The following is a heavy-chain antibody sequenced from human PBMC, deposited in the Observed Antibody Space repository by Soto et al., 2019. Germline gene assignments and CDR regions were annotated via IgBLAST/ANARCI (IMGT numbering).Heavy chain of an antibody. V-gene: IGHV1-2*04. CDR3: ARDRSEDFWSGYSMDV. J-gene: IGHJ6*02. CDR1: GYTFTGYY. D-gene: IGHD3-3*01. Sequence: ASVKVSCKASGYTFTGYYMHWVRQAPGQGLEWMGWINPNSGGTNYAQKFQGWVTMTRDTSISTAYMELSRLRSDDTAVYYCARDRSEDFWSGYSMDVWGQGTTVTVS. CDR2: INPNSGGT.